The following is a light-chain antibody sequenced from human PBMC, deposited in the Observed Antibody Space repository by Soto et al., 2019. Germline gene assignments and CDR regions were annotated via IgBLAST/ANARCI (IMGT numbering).Light chain of an antibody. CDR3: QQYNSYSRT. V-gene: IGKV1-5*03. Sequence: DIQMTQSPSTLSASVGDRDTITCRASQSISSWLAWYQQKPGNAPQLLIYQASSLESGVPSKFSGSGSGTEFTLTISSLQPDDFATYDCQQYNSYSRTFGQGTKVDIK. J-gene: IGKJ1*01. CDR1: QSISSW. CDR2: QAS.